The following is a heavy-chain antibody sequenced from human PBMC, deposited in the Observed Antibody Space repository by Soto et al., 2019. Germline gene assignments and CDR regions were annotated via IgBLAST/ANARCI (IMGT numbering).Heavy chain of an antibody. J-gene: IGHJ6*02. CDR3: ARGPGSSDWRFSYYYMDV. CDR1: FTSYD. V-gene: IGHV1-8*01. D-gene: IGHD6-19*01. CDR2: MNPNSGDT. Sequence: QVQLVQSGAEVKKPGASVKVSCTFTSYDINWVRQAAGQGLEWMAWMNPNSGDTRYAQQFQGRVTMTRETSKFTAYMELSNLRSEDTAVYYCARGPGSSDWRFSYYYMDVRDQGTTVTVSS.